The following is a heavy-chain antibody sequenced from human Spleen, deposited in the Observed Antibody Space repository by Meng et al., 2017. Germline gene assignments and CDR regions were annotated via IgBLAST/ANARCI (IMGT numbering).Heavy chain of an antibody. CDR1: GFTFTTYW. CDR2: INQDGSEK. J-gene: IGHJ4*02. CDR3: ARGHSGV. V-gene: IGHV3-7*01. Sequence: ETLSLTCAASGFTFTTYWMTWVRQAPGKGLEWVANINQDGSEKYYLDSVKGRFTISRDDAKSSLYLQMNSLRVEDTAVYYCARGHSGVWGQGTLVTVSS.